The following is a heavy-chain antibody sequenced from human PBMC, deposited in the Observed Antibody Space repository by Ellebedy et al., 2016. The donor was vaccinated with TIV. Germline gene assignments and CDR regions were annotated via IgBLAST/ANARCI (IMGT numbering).Heavy chain of an antibody. V-gene: IGHV3-11*01. CDR3: ARLGVIAAAGASDS. D-gene: IGHD6-13*01. CDR1: GFTFSGYY. Sequence: GESLKISCAASGFTFSGYYMSWFRQAPGKGPEWVSYISYSGDLMYYADSVKGRFTISRDNAGNSLYLQMNSLRAEDTAVYYCARLGVIAAAGASDSWGQGTLVIVSS. CDR2: ISYSGDLM. J-gene: IGHJ4*02.